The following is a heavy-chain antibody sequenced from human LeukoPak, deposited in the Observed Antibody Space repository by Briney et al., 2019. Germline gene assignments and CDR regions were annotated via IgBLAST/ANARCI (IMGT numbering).Heavy chain of an antibody. V-gene: IGHV3-43*02. CDR3: AKVGGYDYVWGSYRYTNRFDY. CDR2: ISGDGGST. CDR1: GFTLDDYA. D-gene: IGHD3-16*02. Sequence: GGSLRLSCAASGFTLDDYAMHWVRQAPGKGLEWVSLISGDGGSTYYADSVKGRFTISRDNSKNSLYLQMNSLRTEDTALYYCAKVGGYDYVWGSYRYTNRFDYWGQGTLVTVSS. J-gene: IGHJ4*02.